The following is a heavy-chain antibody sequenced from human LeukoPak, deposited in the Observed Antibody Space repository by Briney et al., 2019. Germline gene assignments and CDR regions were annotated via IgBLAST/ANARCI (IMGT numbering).Heavy chain of an antibody. Sequence: SETLSLTCTVSGGSISSSNYYWGWIRLPPGKGLEWIGSIYYSGSTYYNPSLKSRVTISVDTSKNQFSLKLSSVTAADTAVYYCARQKGGDTAMVREAFDIWGQGTMVTVSS. CDR1: GGSISSSNYY. J-gene: IGHJ3*02. CDR2: IYYSGST. D-gene: IGHD5-18*01. V-gene: IGHV4-39*01. CDR3: ARQKGGDTAMVREAFDI.